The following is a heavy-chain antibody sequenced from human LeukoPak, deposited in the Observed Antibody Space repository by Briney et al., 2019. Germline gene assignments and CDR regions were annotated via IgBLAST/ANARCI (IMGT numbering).Heavy chain of an antibody. Sequence: SETLSLTCTVSSGSISSSRYYWGWIRQPPGKGLEWIGSIYYSGSTYYNPSLKSRVTISVDTSKNQFSLKLSSVTAADMAVYSCARVTRNSYYYMDVWGKGTTVTVSS. D-gene: IGHD1-14*01. V-gene: IGHV4-39*07. CDR1: SGSISSSRYY. J-gene: IGHJ6*03. CDR3: ARVTRNSYYYMDV. CDR2: IYYSGST.